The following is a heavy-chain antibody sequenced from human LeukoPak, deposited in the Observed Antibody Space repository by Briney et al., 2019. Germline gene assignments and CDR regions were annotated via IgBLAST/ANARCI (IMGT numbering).Heavy chain of an antibody. V-gene: IGHV4-34*01. D-gene: IGHD3-10*01. Sequence: PSDTQSLTCAVYGGSFHRYYWRWIRQPPAKGLEWSGEINHSGSTNYNPSFKSRVTISADKSKNNFYLKLSSVTAADTAVYYCARFADEWCGELSVDIWGQGTMVTVSS. CDR2: INHSGST. J-gene: IGHJ4*02. CDR1: GGSFHRYY. CDR3: ARFADEWCGELSVDI.